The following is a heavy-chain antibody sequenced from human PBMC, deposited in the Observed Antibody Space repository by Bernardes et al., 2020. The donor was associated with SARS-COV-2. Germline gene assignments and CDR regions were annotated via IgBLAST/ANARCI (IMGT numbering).Heavy chain of an antibody. CDR2: IYHTANT. V-gene: IGHV4-4*02. D-gene: IGHD2-2*01. CDR1: GGSISSNNW. J-gene: IGHJ6*02. Sequence: SETLSLTCTVSGGSISSNNWWTWVRQPPGKGLEWIGEIYHTANTNYKPSLQSRVTISVDKSKNQFSLRLSSVTAADTAVYYCAADCSSTSCRSSLGYVHYYAMDVWGQGTTVTVSS. CDR3: AADCSSTSCRSSLGYVHYYAMDV.